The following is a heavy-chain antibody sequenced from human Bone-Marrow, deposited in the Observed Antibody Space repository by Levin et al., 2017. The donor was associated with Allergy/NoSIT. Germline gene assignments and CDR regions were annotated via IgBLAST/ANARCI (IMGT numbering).Heavy chain of an antibody. CDR3: ARGIPTIFGVVIIPCWAYYDILTGYLAANDYYYMDV. J-gene: IGHJ6*03. V-gene: IGHV4-34*01. Sequence: PSETLSLTCAVYGGSFSGYYWSWIRQPPGKGLEWIGEINHSGSTNYNPSLKSRVTISVDTSKNQFSLKLSSVTAADTAVYYCARGIPTIFGVVIIPCWAYYDILTGYLAANDYYYMDVWGKGTTVTVSS. D-gene: IGHD3-9*01. CDR1: GGSFSGYY. CDR2: INHSGST.